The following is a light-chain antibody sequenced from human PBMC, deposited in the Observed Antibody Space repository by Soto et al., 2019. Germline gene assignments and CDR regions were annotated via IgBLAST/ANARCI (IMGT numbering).Light chain of an antibody. J-gene: IGKJ1*01. CDR1: KDIKNY. Sequence: DIQMTQSPSSLSASIGDRVTITCQASKDIKNYLNWYQQKPGKAPKLLIYAASILETGVPSRFSESGSGTDFTFTISSLQPEDIATYYCQHYDDLPWTFGQGTKVAIK. CDR3: QHYDDLPWT. V-gene: IGKV1-33*01. CDR2: AAS.